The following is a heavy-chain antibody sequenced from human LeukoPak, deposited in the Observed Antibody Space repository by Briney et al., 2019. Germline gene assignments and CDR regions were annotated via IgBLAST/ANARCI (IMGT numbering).Heavy chain of an antibody. CDR2: ISSRSSYI. CDR1: GFTFSSYS. Sequence: PGGSLRLSCAASGFTFSSYSMNWVRQAPGKGLEWVSSISSRSSYIYYADAVKGRVTISRDNSKNTLYLQLNSLRAEDTAVYYCAKLKQWQPQRYFFEYWGQGALVTVAS. J-gene: IGHJ4*02. CDR3: AKLKQWQPQRYFFEY. V-gene: IGHV3-21*04. D-gene: IGHD6-19*01.